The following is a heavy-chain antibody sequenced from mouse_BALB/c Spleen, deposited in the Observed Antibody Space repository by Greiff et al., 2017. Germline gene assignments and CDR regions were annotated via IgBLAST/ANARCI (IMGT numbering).Heavy chain of an antibody. CDR3: ARGGLRTAMDY. CDR1: GYSITSGYY. V-gene: IGHV3-6*02. J-gene: IGHJ4*01. Sequence: EVQLQESGPGLVKPSQSLSLTCSVTGYSITSGYYWNWIRQFPGNKLEWMGYISYDGSNNYNPSLKNRISITRDTSKNQFFLKLNSVTTEDTATYYCARGGLRTAMDYWGQGTSVTVSS. D-gene: IGHD3-1*01. CDR2: ISYDGSN.